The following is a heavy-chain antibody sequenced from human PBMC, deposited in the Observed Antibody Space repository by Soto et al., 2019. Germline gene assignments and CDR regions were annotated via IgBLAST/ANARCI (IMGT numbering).Heavy chain of an antibody. CDR3: VRGGGGGLFDP. CDR2: ISPGSRYP. Sequence: LRLSCEGSGFTFGDSYMSWIRQAPGKGLEWLSYISPGSRYPAYADSVKGRFTISRDNAKRSLYLQMMCLTAEDTAIYYCVRGGGGGLFDPWGQGTMVTVSS. V-gene: IGHV3-11*06. D-gene: IGHD2-15*01. CDR1: GFTFGDSY. J-gene: IGHJ5*02.